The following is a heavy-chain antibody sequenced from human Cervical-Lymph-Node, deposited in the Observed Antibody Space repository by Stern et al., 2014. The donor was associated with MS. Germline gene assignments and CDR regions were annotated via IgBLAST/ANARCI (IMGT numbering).Heavy chain of an antibody. J-gene: IGHJ6*02. Sequence: QVQLVQSGAEVKKPGASVTVSCKASGYTFTNYGISWVRQAPGQGLEWMGWVSAYNGNINYGQKVQGRVTMTTDTSTSTAYMELRSLRSDDTAVYYCARSEREYGGVVDVWGQGTTVTVSS. CDR3: ARSEREYGGVVDV. D-gene: IGHD3-3*01. CDR2: VSAYNGNI. CDR1: GYTFTNYG. V-gene: IGHV1-18*01.